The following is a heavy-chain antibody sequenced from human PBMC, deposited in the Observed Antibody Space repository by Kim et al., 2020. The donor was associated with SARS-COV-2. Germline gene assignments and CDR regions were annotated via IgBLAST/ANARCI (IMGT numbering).Heavy chain of an antibody. CDR1: GGTFSSYA. CDR2: IIPIFGTA. D-gene: IGHD2-21*01. CDR3: ARSHRTTDGYIPRNPYWYFDL. J-gene: IGHJ2*01. V-gene: IGHV1-69*13. Sequence: SVKVSCKASGGTFSSYAISWVRQAPGQGLEWMGGIIPIFGTANYAQKFQGRVTITADESTSTAYMELSSLRSEDTAVYYCARSHRTTDGYIPRNPYWYFDLWGRGTLVTVSS.